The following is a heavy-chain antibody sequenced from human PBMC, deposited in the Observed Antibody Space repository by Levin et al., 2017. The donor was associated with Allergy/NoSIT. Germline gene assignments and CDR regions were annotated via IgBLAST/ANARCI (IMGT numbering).Heavy chain of an antibody. CDR1: GGSFSGYY. D-gene: IGHD3-9*01. CDR3: ARGNYDILTGYYKASNWFDP. J-gene: IGHJ5*02. Sequence: SETLSLTCAVYGGSFSGYYWSWIRQPPGKGLEWIGEINHSGSTNYNPSLKSRVTISVDTSKNQFSLKLSSVTAADTAVYYCARGNYDILTGYYKASNWFDPWGQGTLVTVSS. V-gene: IGHV4-34*01. CDR2: INHSGST.